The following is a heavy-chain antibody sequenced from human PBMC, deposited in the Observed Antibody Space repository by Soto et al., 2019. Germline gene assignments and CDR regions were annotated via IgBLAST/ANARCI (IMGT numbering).Heavy chain of an antibody. D-gene: IGHD6-13*01. CDR2: ISSDGGNK. CDR1: GFTFGSYG. Sequence: QVQLVESGGGVGQPGRSLRLSCAASGFTFGSYGMHWVRQPPGKGLEWVAVISSDGGNKYYADSVKGRFTIFRDNSKNTLYLQMNSLRAEDTAVYYCAKDKDLGAAGYYFHYWGQGTLVTVSS. J-gene: IGHJ4*02. CDR3: AKDKDLGAAGYYFHY. V-gene: IGHV3-30*18.